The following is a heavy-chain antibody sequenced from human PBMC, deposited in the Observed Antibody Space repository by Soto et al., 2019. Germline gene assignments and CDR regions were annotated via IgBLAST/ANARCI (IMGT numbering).Heavy chain of an antibody. Sequence: SLRLSCAASGFTFSSYAMHWVRQAPGKGLEWVAIISYDGSNKYYADSVKGRFTISRDNSKNTLSLQMNSLRAEDTAVYYCAREVVFGALKNMDVWGQGTTVTVSS. V-gene: IGHV3-30-3*01. J-gene: IGHJ6*02. CDR2: ISYDGSNK. D-gene: IGHD3-3*01. CDR1: GFTFSSYA. CDR3: AREVVFGALKNMDV.